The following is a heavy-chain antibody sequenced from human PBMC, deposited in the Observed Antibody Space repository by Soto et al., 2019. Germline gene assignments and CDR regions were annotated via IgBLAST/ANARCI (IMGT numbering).Heavy chain of an antibody. CDR3: ARQVGTTGGVYYFYGMDV. J-gene: IGHJ6*02. V-gene: IGHV5-51*01. CDR2: IYPDDSDI. CDR1: GYSFISYW. Sequence: PGESLNISCKGAGYSFISYWIGWVRQMPGKGLEWMGIIYPDDSDIRYSPSFQGQVTISADRSIRTAYLQWSSLEASDTAIYYCARQVGTTGGVYYFYGMDVWGQGTTVTVSS. D-gene: IGHD3-16*01.